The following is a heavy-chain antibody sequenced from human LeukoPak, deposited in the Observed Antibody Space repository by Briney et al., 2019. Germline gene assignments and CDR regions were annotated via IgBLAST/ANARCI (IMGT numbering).Heavy chain of an antibody. CDR2: INHSGST. V-gene: IGHV4-34*01. Sequence: SSETLSLTCTVSGGSISSHFWSWIRQPPGKGLEWIGEINHSGSTNYNPSLKSRVTISVDTSKNQFSLKLSSVTAADTAVYYCARGGLYYYGSGKNWFDPWGQGTLVTVSS. J-gene: IGHJ5*02. CDR3: ARGGLYYYGSGKNWFDP. D-gene: IGHD3-10*01. CDR1: GGSISSHF.